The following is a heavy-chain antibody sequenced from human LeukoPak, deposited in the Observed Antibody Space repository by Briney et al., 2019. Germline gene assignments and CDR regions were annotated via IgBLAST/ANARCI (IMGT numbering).Heavy chain of an antibody. CDR2: IYYSGNT. CDR3: ARSVSSGWGPKFDY. CDR1: SGSISSSSYY. V-gene: IGHV4-39*07. J-gene: IGHJ4*02. Sequence: SETLSLTCSVSSGSISSSSYYWGWIRQPPGKGLEWIGSIYYSGNTYYNPSLKSRVTTSVDTSKNQFSLKLSSVTAADTAVYYCARSVSSGWGPKFDYWGQGTLVTVSS. D-gene: IGHD6-19*01.